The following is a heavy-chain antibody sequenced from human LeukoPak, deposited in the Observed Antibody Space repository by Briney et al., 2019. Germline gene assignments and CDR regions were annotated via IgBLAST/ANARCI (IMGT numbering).Heavy chain of an antibody. CDR2: IYYSGST. CDR3: ARAPQWPYLYFDY. CDR1: GGSISSYY. V-gene: IGHV4-59*01. Sequence: PSETLSLTCTVSGGSISSYYWSWIRQPPGKGLGWIGYIYYSGSTNYNPSLKSRVTISVDTSKNQFSLKLSSVTAADTAVYYCARAPQWPYLYFDYWGQGTLVTVSS. J-gene: IGHJ4*02. D-gene: IGHD6-19*01.